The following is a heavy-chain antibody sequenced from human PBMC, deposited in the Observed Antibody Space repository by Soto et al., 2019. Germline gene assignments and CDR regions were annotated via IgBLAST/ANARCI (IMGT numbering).Heavy chain of an antibody. V-gene: IGHV3-23*01. CDR2: ISGSGGST. CDR1: GFTFSCYA. D-gene: IGHD5-12*01. J-gene: IGHJ6*03. CDR3: ANLRSGPPREATYYYYMDV. Sequence: LRLSCAASGFTFSCYAITWVRQAPGKGLEWVSAISGSGGSTYYADSVKGRFTISRDNSKNTLYLQMTSLRAEDTAVYYCANLRSGPPREATYYYYMDVWGKGTTVTVPS.